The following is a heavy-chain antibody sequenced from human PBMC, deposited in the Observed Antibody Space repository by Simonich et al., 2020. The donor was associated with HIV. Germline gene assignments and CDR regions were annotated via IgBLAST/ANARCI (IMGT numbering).Heavy chain of an antibody. Sequence: QVQLQQWGAGLLKPSETLSLTCAVYGGSFRGYYWSWIRQPPGKGLEWIGEINRSGSTNYNPSLKSRVTISVDTSKNQFSLKLSSVTAADTAVYYCARGFYQRLYYFDYWGQGTLVTVSS. CDR3: ARGFYQRLYYFDY. J-gene: IGHJ4*02. D-gene: IGHD2-2*01. CDR2: INRSGST. V-gene: IGHV4-34*01. CDR1: GGSFRGYY.